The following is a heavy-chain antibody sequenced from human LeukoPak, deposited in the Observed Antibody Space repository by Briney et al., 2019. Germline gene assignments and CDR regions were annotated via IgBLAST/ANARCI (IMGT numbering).Heavy chain of an antibody. CDR1: GDSISRHY. CDR3: GTGPQCGGACYSQ. D-gene: IGHD2-21*02. V-gene: IGHV4-59*08. CDR2: IYYSDYT. J-gene: IGHJ4*02. Sequence: SETLSLTCSVSGDSISRHYWSWIRQPPGKGREWRGYIYYSDYTNDCPSLKGRVTISVDTSKKQFSLRWSSVTAAETAVYYWGTGPQCGGACYSQWGQGTLVTVSS.